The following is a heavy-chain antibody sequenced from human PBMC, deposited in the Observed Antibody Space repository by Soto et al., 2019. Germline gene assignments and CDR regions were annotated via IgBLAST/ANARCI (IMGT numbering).Heavy chain of an antibody. CDR3: ARDRKWIQLDYYYGMDV. Sequence: SETLSLTCTVSGGSISSRGYYWGWIRQPPGKGLEWIGTIYYSGSTNYNPSLKSRVTISVDKSKNQFSLKLSSVTAADTAVYYCARDRKWIQLDYYYGMDVWGQGTTVTVSS. D-gene: IGHD1-1*01. V-gene: IGHV4-39*07. CDR1: GGSISSRGYY. J-gene: IGHJ6*02. CDR2: IYYSGST.